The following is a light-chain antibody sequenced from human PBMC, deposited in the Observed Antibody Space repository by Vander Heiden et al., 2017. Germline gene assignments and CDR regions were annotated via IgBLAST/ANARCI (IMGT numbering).Light chain of an antibody. CDR2: GNS. J-gene: IGLJ1*01. CDR3: QSYDSSMSGSGV. CDR1: SSNIGAGYD. V-gene: IGLV1-40*01. Sequence: QSVLTQPPSVSGAQGQRVTISCTGSSSNIGAGYDVHWYQHLPGTAPKLLIYGNSNRPSGVPDRFSGSKSGTSASLAITGLQAEDEADYYCQSYDSSMSGSGVFGTGTKVTVL.